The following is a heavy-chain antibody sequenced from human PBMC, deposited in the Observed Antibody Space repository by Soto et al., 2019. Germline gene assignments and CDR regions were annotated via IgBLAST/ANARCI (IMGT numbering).Heavy chain of an antibody. D-gene: IGHD3-22*01. CDR3: ARLSGGDYYYDSSGYYVFDY. J-gene: IGHJ4*02. Sequence: PSETLSLTCTVSGGSISSGGYYWSWIRQHPGKGLEWIGYIYYSGSTYYNPSLKSRVTISVDTSKNQFSLKLSSVTAADTAVYYCARLSGGDYYYDSSGYYVFDYWGQGTLVTVSS. CDR1: GGSISSGGYY. CDR2: IYYSGST. V-gene: IGHV4-31*03.